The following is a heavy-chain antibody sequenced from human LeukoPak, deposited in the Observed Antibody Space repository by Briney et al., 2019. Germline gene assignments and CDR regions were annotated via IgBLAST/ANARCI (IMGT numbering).Heavy chain of an antibody. J-gene: IGHJ4*02. D-gene: IGHD3-22*01. CDR2: IYSGGST. CDR1: GFTVSSNY. CDR3: ARRENYYDSSGYYSHYFDY. Sequence: GGSLRLSCAASGFTVSSNYMSWVRQAPGKGLEWVSVIYSGGSTYYADSVKGRFTISRDNSKNTLYLQMNSLRAEDTAVYYCARRENYYDSSGYYSHYFDYWGQGTLVTVSS. V-gene: IGHV3-66*01.